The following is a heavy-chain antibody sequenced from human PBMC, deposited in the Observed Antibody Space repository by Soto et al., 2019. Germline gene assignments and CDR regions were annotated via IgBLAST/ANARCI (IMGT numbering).Heavy chain of an antibody. V-gene: IGHV4-39*01. CDR3: ARHEFPATAIPGFDY. CDR2: IYDSGST. J-gene: IGHJ5*01. Sequence: ETLSLTCTVSGGSISSSGCYWGWIRQAPGKGLEWIGSIYDSGSTYYNPSVKSRVTISVDTSKNQFSLKLSSVTATDTAVYYCARHEFPATAIPGFDYLGQGTPLPISS. D-gene: IGHD2-2*02. CDR1: GGSISSSGCY.